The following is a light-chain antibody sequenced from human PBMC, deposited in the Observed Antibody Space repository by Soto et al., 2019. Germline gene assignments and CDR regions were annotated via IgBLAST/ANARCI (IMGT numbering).Light chain of an antibody. Sequence: VMLSQSPGTLSLTRGERATLSCRASERIYSAYLGWYQQKPGQAPRLLIYGTSSRATGIPDRFSGSGSGTDFTLTISRLEPEDFAVYYCQQSLNWPITFGPGGNVDI. J-gene: IGKJ3*01. CDR3: QQSLNWPIT. CDR2: GTS. CDR1: ERIYSAY. V-gene: IGKV3-20*01.